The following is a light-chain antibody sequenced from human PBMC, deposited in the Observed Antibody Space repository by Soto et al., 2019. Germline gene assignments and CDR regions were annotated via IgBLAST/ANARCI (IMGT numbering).Light chain of an antibody. CDR1: SSDVGGYNY. V-gene: IGLV2-14*01. CDR3: SSYTSSSTQV. Sequence: QSALTQPASVSGSPGQSITISCTGTSSDVGGYNYVSWYQQHPGKAPKLMIYEVSNRPSGVSNRVSGSKSGNTASLPISGLQAEDEADYYCSSYTSSSTQVFGTGTKLTVL. CDR2: EVS. J-gene: IGLJ1*01.